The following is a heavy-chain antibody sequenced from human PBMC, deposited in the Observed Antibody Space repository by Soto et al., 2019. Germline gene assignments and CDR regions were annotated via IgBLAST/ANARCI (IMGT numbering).Heavy chain of an antibody. CDR1: GGSFSGYY. CDR3: ARGPDSSGYFGGRRYYYYYYGMDV. V-gene: IGHV4-34*01. Sequence: QVQLQQWGAGLLKPSETLSLTCAVYGGSFSGYYWSWIRQPPGKGLEWMGEINHSGSTNYNPSLKSRVTISVDTSKNQFSLKLSSVTAADTAVYYCARGPDSSGYFGGRRYYYYYYGMDVWGQGTTVTVSS. CDR2: INHSGST. D-gene: IGHD3-22*01. J-gene: IGHJ6*02.